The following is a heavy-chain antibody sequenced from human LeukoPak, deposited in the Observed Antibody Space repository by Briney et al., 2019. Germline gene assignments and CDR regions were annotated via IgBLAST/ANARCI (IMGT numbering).Heavy chain of an antibody. V-gene: IGHV3-7*01. D-gene: IGHD2-21*01. Sequence: GGSLRLSCAASGFTFSSYSMNWVRQAPGKGLEWVANIKQDGSEKYYVDSVKGRFTISRDNAKNSLHLQMNSLRAEDTAVYYCAKYCGGDCDQGAFDIWGQGTMVTVSS. CDR3: AKYCGGDCDQGAFDI. CDR1: GFTFSSYS. CDR2: IKQDGSEK. J-gene: IGHJ3*02.